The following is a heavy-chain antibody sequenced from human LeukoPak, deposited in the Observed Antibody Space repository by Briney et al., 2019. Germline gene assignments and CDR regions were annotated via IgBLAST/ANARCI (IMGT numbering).Heavy chain of an antibody. J-gene: IGHJ3*02. CDR1: GFTFSDYY. CDR3: ARVGDTAMVVDAFDI. V-gene: IGHV3-66*02. CDR2: IYSGGST. D-gene: IGHD5-18*01. Sequence: GGSLRLSCAASGFTFSDYYMSWVRQAPGKGLEWVSVIYSGGSTYYADSVKGRFTISRDNSKNTLYLQMNSLRAEDTAVYYCARVGDTAMVVDAFDIWGQGTMVTVSS.